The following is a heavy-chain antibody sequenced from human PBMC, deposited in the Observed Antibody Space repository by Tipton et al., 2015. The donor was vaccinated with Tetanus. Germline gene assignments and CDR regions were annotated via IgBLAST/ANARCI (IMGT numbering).Heavy chain of an antibody. J-gene: IGHJ4*02. V-gene: IGHV1-2*02. CDR1: GYTFTNYG. Sequence: QLVQSGAEVKEPGASVKVSCKAFGYTFTNYGIHWVRQAPGQGLEWLGWINPDSGGTKYTQNFQGRVTMTRDTPTTTVYLELTSLKSDDTAVYYYARDSYVTGTTSHFDFWGQGSLVNVSS. D-gene: IGHD1-7*01. CDR2: INPDSGGT. CDR3: ARDSYVTGTTSHFDF.